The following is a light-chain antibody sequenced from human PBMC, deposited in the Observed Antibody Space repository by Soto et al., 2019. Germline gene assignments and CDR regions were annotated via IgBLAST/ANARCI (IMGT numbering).Light chain of an antibody. CDR1: QIVRSTY. CDR3: QEYNNWPPWT. CDR2: GAS. Sequence: EIVLTQSPGTLSLSPGEGATLSCRASQIVRSTYLAWFQQKPGQAPRLXIXGASTRATGIPDRFSGSGSGTDFTLTISSLQSEDFAVYYCQEYNNWPPWTFGQGTKL. V-gene: IGKV3D-15*01. J-gene: IGKJ1*01.